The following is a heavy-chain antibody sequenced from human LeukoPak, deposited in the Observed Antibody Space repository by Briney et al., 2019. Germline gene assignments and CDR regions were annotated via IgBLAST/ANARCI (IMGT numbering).Heavy chain of an antibody. CDR3: AKRGDYDILTGYSPPAYHYYYMDV. D-gene: IGHD3-9*01. V-gene: IGHV3-30*02. CDR1: GFTFSSYG. Sequence: GGSLRLSCAASGFTFSSYGMHWVRQAPGKGLEWVAFIRYDGSNKYYADSVKGRFTISRDNSKNTLYLQMNSLRAEDTAVYYCAKRGDYDILTGYSPPAYHYYYMDVWGKGTTVTISS. J-gene: IGHJ6*03. CDR2: IRYDGSNK.